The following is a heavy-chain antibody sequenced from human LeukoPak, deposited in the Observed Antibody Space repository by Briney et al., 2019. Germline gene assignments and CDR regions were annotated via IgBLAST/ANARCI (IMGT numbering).Heavy chain of an antibody. V-gene: IGHV3-23*01. CDR3: AKLRYYDSSGPYYMDV. J-gene: IGHJ6*03. Sequence: PGGSLRLSCAASGFTFSSYAMSWVRQAPGKGLEWVSAISGSGGSTYYADSVKGRFTISRDNSKNTLYPQMNSLRAEDTAVYYCAKLRYYDSSGPYYMDVWGKGTTVTVSS. CDR2: ISGSGGST. CDR1: GFTFSSYA. D-gene: IGHD3-22*01.